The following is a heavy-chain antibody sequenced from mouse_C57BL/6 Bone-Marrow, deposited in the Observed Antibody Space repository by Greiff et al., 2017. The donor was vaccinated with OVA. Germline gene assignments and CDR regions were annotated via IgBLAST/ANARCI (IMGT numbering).Heavy chain of an antibody. Sequence: EVKLVESGAELVKPGASVKLSCTASGFNIKDYYMHWVKQRTEQGLEWIGRIDPEDGETKYAPKFQGKATITADTSSNTAYLQLSSLTSEDTAVYYCARRGYYYGSSYWYFDVWGTGTTVTVSS. J-gene: IGHJ1*03. CDR2: IDPEDGET. CDR3: ARRGYYYGSSYWYFDV. D-gene: IGHD1-1*01. CDR1: GFNIKDYY. V-gene: IGHV14-2*01.